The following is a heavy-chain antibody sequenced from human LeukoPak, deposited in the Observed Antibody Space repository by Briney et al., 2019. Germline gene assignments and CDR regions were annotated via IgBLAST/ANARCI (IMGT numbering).Heavy chain of an antibody. J-gene: IGHJ4*02. CDR1: GFSFSRHW. V-gene: IGHV3-74*01. D-gene: IGHD2-21*02. CDR2: ISSDGSRA. Sequence: PGGSLRLSCAASGFSFSRHWMHWVRQDPGRGLVWLSVISSDGSRAIYADSVKGRFTISRDNAKNTLSLQMNSLRAEDRAIYFCARDLFCGGNCYPYYLDNWGQGSLVTVSS. CDR3: ARDLFCGGNCYPYYLDN.